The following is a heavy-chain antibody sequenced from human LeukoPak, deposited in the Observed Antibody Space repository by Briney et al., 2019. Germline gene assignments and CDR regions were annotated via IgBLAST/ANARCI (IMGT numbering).Heavy chain of an antibody. Sequence: GGSLRLSCAASGFTFSSYSMNWVRQAPGKGLEWVSSISSSSSNIYYADSVKGRFTISRDNAKNSLYLQMNSLRAEDTAVYYCARDLQRWLQPYYYYYYGMDVWGQGTTVTVSS. CDR2: ISSSSSNI. J-gene: IGHJ6*02. D-gene: IGHD5-24*01. CDR1: GFTFSSYS. CDR3: ARDLQRWLQPYYYYYYGMDV. V-gene: IGHV3-21*01.